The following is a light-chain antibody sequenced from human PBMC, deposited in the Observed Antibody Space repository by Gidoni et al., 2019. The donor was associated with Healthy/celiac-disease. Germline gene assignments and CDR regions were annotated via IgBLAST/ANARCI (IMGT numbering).Light chain of an antibody. CDR3: QQSYSTQYT. CDR1: QSINSY. CDR2: AAS. J-gene: IGKJ2*01. Sequence: IQMTQSPSSLSASVGDRVTITCRTSQSINSYLNWYQQKPGKAPKLLIYAASSLQSGVPSRFSGSGSGTDFTLTISSLQPEDFATYYCQQSYSTQYTFGQGTKLEIK. V-gene: IGKV1-39*01.